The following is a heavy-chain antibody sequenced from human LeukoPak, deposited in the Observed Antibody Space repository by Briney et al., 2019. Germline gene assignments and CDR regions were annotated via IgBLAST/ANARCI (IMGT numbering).Heavy chain of an antibody. D-gene: IGHD3-22*01. V-gene: IGHV3-30-3*01. J-gene: IGHJ4*02. CDR3: ASGPNYYDSSGYYH. CDR1: GFTFSSYA. Sequence: GRSLRLSCAASGFTFSSYAMHWVRQAPGKGLEWVAVISYDGSNKYYADSVKGRFTISRDNSKNTLYLQMNSLRAEDTAVYYCASGPNYYDSSGYYHWGQGTLVTVSS. CDR2: ISYDGSNK.